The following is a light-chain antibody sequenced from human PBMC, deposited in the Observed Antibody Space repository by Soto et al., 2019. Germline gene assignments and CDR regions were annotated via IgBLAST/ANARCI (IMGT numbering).Light chain of an antibody. CDR3: CSYAGSYTFV. CDR2: DVS. V-gene: IGLV2-11*01. Sequence: QSVVTQSRSVCESPDQSVTISCTGTSSDVGGYNYVSWYQQHPGKAPKLMIYDVSKRPSGVPDRFSGSKSGNTASLTISGLQAEDEADYYCCSYAGSYTFVFGTGTKVTVL. J-gene: IGLJ1*01. CDR1: SSDVGGYNY.